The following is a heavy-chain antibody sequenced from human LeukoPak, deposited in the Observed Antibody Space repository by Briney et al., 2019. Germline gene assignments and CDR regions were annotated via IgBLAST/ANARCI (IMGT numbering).Heavy chain of an antibody. CDR2: ISGSGGST. Sequence: GGSLRLSCAASGFTFSNCAMNWVRQAPGKGLEWVSAISGSGGSTYYADSVKGRFTISRDNSKNTLYLQVNSLRAEDTAVYYCARGLYSSSPWGQGILVTVSS. V-gene: IGHV3-23*01. J-gene: IGHJ4*02. D-gene: IGHD6-6*01. CDR1: GFTFSNCA. CDR3: ARGLYSSSP.